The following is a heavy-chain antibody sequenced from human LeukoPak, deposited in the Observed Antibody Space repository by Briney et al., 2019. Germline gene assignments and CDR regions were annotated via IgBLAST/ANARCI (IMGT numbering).Heavy chain of an antibody. CDR2: INTNTGNP. CDR1: GYTFTSYA. CDR3: ARGIVGYNSNWFDP. D-gene: IGHD5-24*01. Sequence: ASVKVSCKASGYTFTSYAMNWVRQAPGQGLEWMGWINTNTGNPTYAQGFTGRFVFSLDTSVSTAYLQISSLKAEDTAVYYCARGIVGYNSNWFDPWGQGTLVTVSS. V-gene: IGHV7-4-1*02. J-gene: IGHJ5*02.